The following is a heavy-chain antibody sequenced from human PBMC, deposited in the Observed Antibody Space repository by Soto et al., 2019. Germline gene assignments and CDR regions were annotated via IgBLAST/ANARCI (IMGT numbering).Heavy chain of an antibody. D-gene: IGHD3-22*01. CDR1: GYTFNNYD. J-gene: IGHJ4*02. Sequence: ASVKVSCKASGYTFNNYDIHWVRQAPGHGLEWMGWMNPNSGNTGYAQNFQGRVTMTRDTSTSTVYMELSSLRSEDTAVYYCARDRAMSGYYGYWGQGTLVTVSS. V-gene: IGHV1-8*02. CDR2: MNPNSGNT. CDR3: ARDRAMSGYYGY.